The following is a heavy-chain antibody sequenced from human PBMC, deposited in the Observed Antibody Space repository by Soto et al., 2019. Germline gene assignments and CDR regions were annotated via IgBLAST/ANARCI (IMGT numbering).Heavy chain of an antibody. Sequence: QVQLVQSGAEVKKPGSSVKVSCKASGGTFSSYAISWVRQAPGQGLEWRGGIIPIFGTANYAQKFQGRVTITADESTSTAYMELSSLRSEDTAVYYCARDNYYDSSGYYYASFDYWGQGTLVTVSS. J-gene: IGHJ4*02. V-gene: IGHV1-69*01. CDR3: ARDNYYDSSGYYYASFDY. D-gene: IGHD3-22*01. CDR1: GGTFSSYA. CDR2: IIPIFGTA.